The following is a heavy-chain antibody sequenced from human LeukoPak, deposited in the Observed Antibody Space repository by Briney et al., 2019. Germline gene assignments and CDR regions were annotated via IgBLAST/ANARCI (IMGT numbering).Heavy chain of an antibody. CDR3: ARDLPRITMVRGVMADWFDP. J-gene: IGHJ5*02. D-gene: IGHD3-10*01. V-gene: IGHV1-18*01. CDR1: GYTFTSYG. Sequence: ASVKVSCKASGYTFTSYGISWVRQAPGQGLEWMGWISAYNGNTNYAQKLQGRVTMTTDTSTSTAYMELRSLRSDDTAVYYCARDLPRITMVRGVMADWFDPWGQGTLVTVSS. CDR2: ISAYNGNT.